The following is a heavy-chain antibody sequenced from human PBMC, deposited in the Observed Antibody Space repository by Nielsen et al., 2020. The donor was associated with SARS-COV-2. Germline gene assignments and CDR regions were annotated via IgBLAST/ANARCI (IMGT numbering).Heavy chain of an antibody. Sequence: ASVKVSCKASGYTFTGYYMHWVRQAPGQGLEWMGRINPNSGGTNYAQKFQGRVTMTRDTSISTAYMELSRLRSDDTAVYYCARDLGYYYDSSGYRVGWFDPWGQGTLVPSPQ. J-gene: IGHJ5*02. D-gene: IGHD3-22*01. V-gene: IGHV1-2*06. CDR3: ARDLGYYYDSSGYRVGWFDP. CDR1: GYTFTGYY. CDR2: INPNSGGT.